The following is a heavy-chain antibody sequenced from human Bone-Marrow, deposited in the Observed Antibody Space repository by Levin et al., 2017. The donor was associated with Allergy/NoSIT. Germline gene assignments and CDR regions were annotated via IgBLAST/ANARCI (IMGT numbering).Heavy chain of an antibody. CDR2: IIPVFGST. CDR3: ARDRTNGILTNYGMDV. V-gene: IGHV1-69*06. J-gene: IGHJ6*02. CDR1: GDTFSHYA. Sequence: SVKVSCKTSGDTFSHYAISWVRQAPGQGLEWMGGIIPVFGSTNYAQKFQGKITITADTSTNTAYLELSGLKSEDTAVYYCARDRTNGILTNYGMDVWGQGTTVTVSS. D-gene: IGHD3-9*01.